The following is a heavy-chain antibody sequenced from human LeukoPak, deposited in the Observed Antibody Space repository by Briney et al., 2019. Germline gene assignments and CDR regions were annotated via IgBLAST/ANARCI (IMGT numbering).Heavy chain of an antibody. CDR1: GYTFTSYW. CDR2: INPADSDT. D-gene: IGHD3-3*01. Sequence: GESLKISCQVSGYTFTSYWIGWLRQLPGKGLEWMGIINPADSDTRYSPSFQGQVTISVDKSTNTAYLQWSSLQASDTAMYYCAREWAHVYWGQGTLLIVSS. V-gene: IGHV5-51*01. CDR3: AREWAHVY. J-gene: IGHJ4*02.